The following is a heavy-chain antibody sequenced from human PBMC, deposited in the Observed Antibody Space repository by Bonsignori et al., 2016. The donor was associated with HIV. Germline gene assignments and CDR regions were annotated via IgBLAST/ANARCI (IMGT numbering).Heavy chain of an antibody. CDR1: GYTFTSYG. CDR3: ARERPCSSTSCYTGTAEYYYYGMDV. J-gene: IGHJ6*02. Sequence: QVQLVQSGAEVKKPGASVKVSCKASGYTFTSYGISWVRQAPGQGLEWMGWISAYNGNTNYAQKLQGRVTMTTDTSTSTAYMELRSLRSDDTAVYYCARERPCSSTSCYTGTAEYYYYGMDVWGQGTTVTVSS. CDR2: ISAYNGNT. V-gene: IGHV1-18*01. D-gene: IGHD2-2*02.